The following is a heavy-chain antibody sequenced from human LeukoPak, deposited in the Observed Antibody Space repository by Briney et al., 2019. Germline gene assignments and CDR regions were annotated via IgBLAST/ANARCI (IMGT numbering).Heavy chain of an antibody. J-gene: IGHJ6*02. V-gene: IGHV1-46*01. CDR3: VRDPHVPNYYYGMDV. CDR1: GYTFTSYF. Sequence: ASVKVSCKASGYTFTSYFMHWVRQAPGQGLEWMGVFNPGGGGTTYTQKFQGRVTRTGDTSTSTAHMELSSLRSEDTAIYYCVRDPHVPNYYYGMDVWGQGTTVTVS. CDR2: FNPGGGGT. D-gene: IGHD2-2*01.